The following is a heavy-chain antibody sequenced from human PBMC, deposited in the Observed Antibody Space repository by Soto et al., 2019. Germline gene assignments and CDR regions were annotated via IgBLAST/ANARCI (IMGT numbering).Heavy chain of an antibody. CDR1: GFSLSTSGVG. J-gene: IGHJ2*01. D-gene: IGHD2-15*01. CDR2: IYWDDDK. CDR3: AHRRDGGTNYWYFDL. Sequence: QITLKESGPTLVKPTQTLTLTCTFSGFSLSTSGVGVGWIRQPPGKALEWLALIYWDDDKRYSPALKSRLTITKDTSKNQVLLTMTNMDPVDTATYYCAHRRDGGTNYWYFDLWGRGTLVTVSS. V-gene: IGHV2-5*02.